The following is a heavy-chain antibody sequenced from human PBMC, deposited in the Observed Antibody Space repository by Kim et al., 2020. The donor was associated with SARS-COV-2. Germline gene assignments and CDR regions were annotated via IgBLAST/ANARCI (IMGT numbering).Heavy chain of an antibody. J-gene: IGHJ5*02. V-gene: IGHV4-59*01. Sequence: SRKSQVTIAVDTSKNQFSLKLSSVTAADTAVYYCARDLGVTTFGGGWFDPWGQGTLVTVSS. CDR3: ARDLGVTTFGGGWFDP. D-gene: IGHD3-16*01.